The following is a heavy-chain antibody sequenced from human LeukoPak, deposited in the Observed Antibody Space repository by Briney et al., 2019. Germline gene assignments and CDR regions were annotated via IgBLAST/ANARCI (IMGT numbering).Heavy chain of an antibody. CDR2: ISYDGSNK. J-gene: IGHJ6*03. V-gene: IGHV3-30*01. CDR3: ARDGPPYDFWSVDYYYYMDV. CDR1: GFTFSSYA. D-gene: IGHD3-3*01. Sequence: GGSLRLSCAASGFTFSSYAMHWVRQAPGKGLEWVAVISYDGSNKYYADSVKGRFTISRDNSRNTLYLQMNSLRAEDTAVYYCARDGPPYDFWSVDYYYYMDVGGKGTTVTVSS.